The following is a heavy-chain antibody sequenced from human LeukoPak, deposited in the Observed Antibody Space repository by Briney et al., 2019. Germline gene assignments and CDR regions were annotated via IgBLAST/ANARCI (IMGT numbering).Heavy chain of an antibody. CDR1: GGSISSGGYS. CDR3: AREVIYDSSGPQRYYFDY. V-gene: IGHV4-30-2*01. Sequence: SETLSLTCAVSGGSISSGGYSWSWIRQPPGKGLEWIGYIYHSGSTYYNPSLKSRVTISVDRSKNQFSPKLSSVTAADTAVYYCAREVIYDSSGPQRYYFDYWGQGTLVTVSS. J-gene: IGHJ4*02. CDR2: IYHSGST. D-gene: IGHD3-22*01.